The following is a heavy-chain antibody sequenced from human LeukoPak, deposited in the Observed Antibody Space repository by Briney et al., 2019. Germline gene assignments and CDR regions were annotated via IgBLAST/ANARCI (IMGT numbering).Heavy chain of an antibody. CDR3: ASGYSSGWPFDY. V-gene: IGHV1-69*13. CDR1: GGTFSSYA. D-gene: IGHD6-19*01. Sequence: SVKVSCKASGGTFSSYAISWVRQAPGQGLEWMGGIIPIFGTANYAQKFQGRVTITADESTSTAYMELSSLRSEDTAVYYCASGYSSGWPFDYWGQGTLVTVSS. CDR2: IIPIFGTA. J-gene: IGHJ4*02.